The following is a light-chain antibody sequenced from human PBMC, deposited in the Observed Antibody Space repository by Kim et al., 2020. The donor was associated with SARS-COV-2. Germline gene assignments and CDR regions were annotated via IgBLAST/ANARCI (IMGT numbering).Light chain of an antibody. J-gene: IGLJ1*01. Sequence: QSALTQPASVSGSPGQSITISCTGTSSDVGGYNYVSWYQQHTGKAPKLMIYDVSERPSGVSNRFSGSKSGNTASLTISGLQAEDEADYYCTSYTSSTTYVFGTGTKVTVL. CDR1: SSDVGGYNY. CDR2: DVS. V-gene: IGLV2-14*01. CDR3: TSYTSSTTYV.